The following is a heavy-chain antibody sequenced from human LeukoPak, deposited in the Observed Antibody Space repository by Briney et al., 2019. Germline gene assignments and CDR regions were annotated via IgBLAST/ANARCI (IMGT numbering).Heavy chain of an antibody. J-gene: IGHJ3*02. CDR3: ARGKAGSSAAFDI. CDR1: GYTFTSYD. CDR2: MNPNSGNT. D-gene: IGHD3-10*01. V-gene: IGHV1-8*03. Sequence: GESLKISCKASGYTFTSYDINWVRQATGQGLEWMGWMNPNSGNTGYAQKFQGRVTITRNTSISTAYMELSSLRSEDTAVYYCARGKAGSSAAFDIWGQGTMVTVSS.